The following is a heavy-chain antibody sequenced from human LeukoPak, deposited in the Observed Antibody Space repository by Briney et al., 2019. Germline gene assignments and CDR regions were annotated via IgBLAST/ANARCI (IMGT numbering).Heavy chain of an antibody. CDR1: GFTFSSYS. CDR2: ISSSSSYI. J-gene: IGHJ4*02. CDR3: ARCTTGKTFGSLREIKKSREIDY. V-gene: IGHV3-21*01. D-gene: IGHD1-1*01. Sequence: PGGSLRLSWAASGFTFSSYSMNWVRQAPGKGLEWVSSISSSSSYIYYADSVKGRFTISRDNAKNSLFLQMDGLRGEDTAVYYCARCTTGKTFGSLREIKKSREIDYWGQGTLVTVSS.